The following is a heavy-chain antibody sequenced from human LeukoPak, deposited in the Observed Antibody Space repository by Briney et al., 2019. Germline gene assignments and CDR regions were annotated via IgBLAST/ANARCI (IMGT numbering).Heavy chain of an antibody. J-gene: IGHJ4*02. CDR1: GGSFSGYY. D-gene: IGHD2-15*01. CDR2: INHSGST. Sequence: SETLSLTCAVYGGSFSGYYWSWIRQPPGKGLEWIGEINHSGSTNYNPSLKSRVTTSVDTSKNQFSLKLSSVTAADTAVYYCARGYIVVVVAATDSFYDYWGQGTLVTVSS. CDR3: ARGYIVVVVAATDSFYDY. V-gene: IGHV4-34*01.